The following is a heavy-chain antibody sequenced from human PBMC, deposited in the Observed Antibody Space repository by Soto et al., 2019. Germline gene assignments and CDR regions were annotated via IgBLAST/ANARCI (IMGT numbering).Heavy chain of an antibody. CDR1: GFTFGNYS. CDR2: IICDGGST. J-gene: IGHJ6*02. D-gene: IGHD2-2*02. V-gene: IGHV3-43D*03. Sequence: GGSLRLSCAASGFTFGNYSMHWVRQAPGKGLEWVALIICDGGSTYYADSVKGRVTISSDKTKNSVYLQMNSLRAWDTALYYCAKDMRDCSTTSCYKPYYSGMDVWGQGTTVTVSS. CDR3: AKDMRDCSTTSCYKPYYSGMDV.